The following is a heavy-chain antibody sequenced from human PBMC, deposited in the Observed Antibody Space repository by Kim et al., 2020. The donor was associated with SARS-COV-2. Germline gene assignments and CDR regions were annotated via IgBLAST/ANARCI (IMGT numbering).Heavy chain of an antibody. V-gene: IGHV3-23*01. Sequence: GGSLRLSCAASGFTFSSDAMSWVRQAQGKGLEWVSAISGSGGSTYYADSVKCRFNISRDNSKNTLYLQRNSLRAEDTAVYYCAKDQGDSRRLYYYYYGMDVWGQGTTVTVSS. CDR1: GFTFSSDA. CDR2: ISGSGGST. D-gene: IGHD3-22*01. CDR3: AKDQGDSRRLYYYYYGMDV. J-gene: IGHJ6*02.